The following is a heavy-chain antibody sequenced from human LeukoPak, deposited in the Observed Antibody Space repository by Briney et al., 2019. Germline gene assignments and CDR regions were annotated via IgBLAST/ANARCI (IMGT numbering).Heavy chain of an antibody. V-gene: IGHV1-18*01. CDR2: ISAYNGNT. J-gene: IGHJ6*03. Sequence: ASVKVSCKASGYTFTSYGISWVRQAPGQGLEWMGWISAYNGNTNYAQKLQGRVTMATDTSTSTAYMELRSLRSDDTAVYYCARAPAATHYYYYMDVWGRGTTVTVSS. CDR3: ARAPAATHYYYYMDV. D-gene: IGHD2-2*01. CDR1: GYTFTSYG.